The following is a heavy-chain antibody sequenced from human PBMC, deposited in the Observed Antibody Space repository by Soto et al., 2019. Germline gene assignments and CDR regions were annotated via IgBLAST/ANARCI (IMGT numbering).Heavy chain of an antibody. J-gene: IGHJ6*02. CDR3: AREGKGCSGGSCSDVYYYYGMDV. CDR1: GFTFSSYG. V-gene: IGHV3-33*01. CDR2: IWYDGSNK. Sequence: QVQLVESGGGVVQPGRSLRLSCAASGFTFSSYGMHWVRQAPGKGLEWVAVIWYDGSNKYYADSVKGRFTISRDNSKNTLYLQMNSLRAEDTAVYYCAREGKGCSGGSCSDVYYYYGMDVWGQGTTVTVSS. D-gene: IGHD2-15*01.